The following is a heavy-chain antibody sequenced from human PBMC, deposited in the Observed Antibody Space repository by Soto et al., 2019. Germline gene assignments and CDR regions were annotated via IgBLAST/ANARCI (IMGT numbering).Heavy chain of an antibody. Sequence: ASVKVSCKASGYTFTSYAMHWVRPAPAQRLEWKGWISAYNGNTNYAQKFQGWVTMTRDTSISTAYMELSRLRSDDTAVYYCARSTYGSGSYTNWFDPWGQGTLVTVSS. V-gene: IGHV1-2*04. CDR3: ARSTYGSGSYTNWFDP. CDR2: ISAYNGNT. CDR1: GYTFTSYA. J-gene: IGHJ5*02. D-gene: IGHD3-10*01.